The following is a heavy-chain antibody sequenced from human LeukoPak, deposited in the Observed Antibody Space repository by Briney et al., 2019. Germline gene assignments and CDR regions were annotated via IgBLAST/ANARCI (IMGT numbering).Heavy chain of an antibody. CDR2: THTSGSP. CDR1: GGSMTHYF. D-gene: IGHD3-22*01. CDR3: ARGIHYYDSSGYLPDY. Sequence: PSETLSLTCTVSGGSMTHYFWNWIRQPPGKGLEWIGYTHTSGSPDYSRSLKSRVTISLDTSKNQFSLMLSSVTAADTAVYYCARGIHYYDSSGYLPDYWGQGTLVTVSS. V-gene: IGHV4-4*09. J-gene: IGHJ4*02.